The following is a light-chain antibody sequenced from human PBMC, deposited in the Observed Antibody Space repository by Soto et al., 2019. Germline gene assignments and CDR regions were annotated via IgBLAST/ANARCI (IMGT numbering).Light chain of an antibody. CDR1: QYINTR. CDR3: QQYNNWPRT. J-gene: IGKJ1*01. Sequence: EIVLTPSPATLSSFPFYIVTLSFSSSQYINTRLAWYQHRPGQAPRLLIYQTSIRAAGIPARFSASGTGTDFTLTISDVQPEDFAVYYCQQYNNWPRTFGQGTKVE. V-gene: IGKV3-11*01. CDR2: QTS.